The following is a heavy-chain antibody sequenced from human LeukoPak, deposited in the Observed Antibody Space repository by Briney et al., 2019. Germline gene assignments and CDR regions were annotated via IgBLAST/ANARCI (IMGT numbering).Heavy chain of an antibody. V-gene: IGHV4-38-2*01. Sequence: PSETLSLTXAVSGYSISSGYYWGWMRQPPGKGLEWIGSIYHSGSTYYNPSLKSRVTISVDTSKNQFSLKLSSVTAADTAVYYCARQGKYYYGSGSEHNWFDPWGQGTLVTVSS. CDR1: GYSISSGYY. CDR2: IYHSGST. CDR3: ARQGKYYYGSGSEHNWFDP. J-gene: IGHJ5*02. D-gene: IGHD3-10*01.